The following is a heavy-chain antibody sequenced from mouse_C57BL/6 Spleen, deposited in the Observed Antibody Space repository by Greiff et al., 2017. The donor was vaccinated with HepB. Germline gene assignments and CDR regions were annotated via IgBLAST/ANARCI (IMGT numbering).Heavy chain of an antibody. CDR1: GYTFTSYW. CDR2: IHPNSGST. D-gene: IGHD1-1*01. V-gene: IGHV1-64*01. Sequence: QVQLQQPGAELVKPGASVKLSCKASGYTFTSYWMHWVKQRPGQGLEWIGMIHPNSGSTNYNEKFKSKATLTVDKSSSTAYMQLNSLTSEDSAVYYCARSVYYYGSSYDFDYWGQGTTLTVSS. CDR3: ARSVYYYGSSYDFDY. J-gene: IGHJ2*01.